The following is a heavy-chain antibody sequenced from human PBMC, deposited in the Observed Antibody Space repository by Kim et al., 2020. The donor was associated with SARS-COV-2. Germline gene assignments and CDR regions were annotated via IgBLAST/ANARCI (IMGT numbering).Heavy chain of an antibody. V-gene: IGHV4-31*11. CDR2: IYYSGST. J-gene: IGHJ3*02. CDR3: ARVPYSYYYDSSAPGAFDI. Sequence: SETLSLTCAVSGGSISSGGYYWSWIRQHPGKGLEWIGYIYYSGSTYYNPSLKSRVTISVDTSKNQFSLKLSSVTAADTAVYYCARVPYSYYYDSSAPGAFDISGQGAMLTLSS. CDR1: GGSISSGGYY. D-gene: IGHD3-22*01.